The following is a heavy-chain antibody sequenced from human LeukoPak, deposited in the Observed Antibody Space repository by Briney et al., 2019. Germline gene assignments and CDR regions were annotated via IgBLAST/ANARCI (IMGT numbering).Heavy chain of an antibody. CDR2: IYHSGST. CDR3: ARGGSNGWARFDY. J-gene: IGHJ4*02. D-gene: IGHD6-19*01. CDR1: GYSISSGYY. V-gene: IGHV4-38-2*02. Sequence: SETLSLTCTVSGYSISSGYYWAWIRQPPGKGLEWIGSIYHSGSTYYNPSLKSRVTISVDTSKNQFSLKLSSVTAADTAVYYCARGGSNGWARFDYWGQGTLVTVSS.